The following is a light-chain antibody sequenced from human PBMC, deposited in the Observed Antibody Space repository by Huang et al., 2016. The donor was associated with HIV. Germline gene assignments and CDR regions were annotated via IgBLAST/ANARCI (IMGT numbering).Light chain of an antibody. CDR1: QSVGNN. V-gene: IGKV3-15*01. Sequence: EVVMTQSPATLSVSPGERATLSCRASQSVGNNLAWYQQRPGQAPRLLIYGASMRATGVPVRFSGSVSGTDFTLTISSLQSEDFAIYYCQRYNDWLSLTFGGGTRVEIK. CDR3: QRYNDWLSLT. CDR2: GAS. J-gene: IGKJ4*01.